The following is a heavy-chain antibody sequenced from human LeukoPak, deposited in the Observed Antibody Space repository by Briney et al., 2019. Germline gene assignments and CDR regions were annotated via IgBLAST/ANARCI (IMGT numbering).Heavy chain of an antibody. CDR3: ARAFSYDSRGAFAI. CDR1: GFTVSSTF. D-gene: IGHD3-22*01. Sequence: PTGSLRLSCGTSGFTVSSTFMAWVRQPPGKGLEWVSGFHSNGTTFYADSVKGRFTISRDNSKNTLHLQMNSLRVDHPAVYYCARAFSYDSRGAFAIWGQGTMVTVSS. V-gene: IGHV3-53*01. CDR2: FHSNGTT. J-gene: IGHJ3*02.